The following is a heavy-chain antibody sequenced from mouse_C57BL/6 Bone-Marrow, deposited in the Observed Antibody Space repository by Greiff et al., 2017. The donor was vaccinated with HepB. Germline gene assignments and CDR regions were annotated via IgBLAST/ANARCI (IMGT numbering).Heavy chain of an antibody. CDR3: ARSWTAQATPYAMDY. V-gene: IGHV1-53*01. D-gene: IGHD3-2*02. CDR2: INPSNGGT. Sequence: QVQLQQPGTELVKPGASVKLSCKASGYTFTSYWMHWVKQRPGQGLEWIGNINPSNGGTNYNEKFKSKATLTVDKSSSTAYMQLSSLTSEDSAVYYCARSWTAQATPYAMDYWGQGTSVTVSS. CDR1: GYTFTSYW. J-gene: IGHJ4*01.